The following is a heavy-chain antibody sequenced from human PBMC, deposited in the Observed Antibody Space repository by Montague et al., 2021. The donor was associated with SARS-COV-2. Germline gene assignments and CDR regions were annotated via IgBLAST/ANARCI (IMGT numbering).Heavy chain of an antibody. CDR1: GGSISSYL. CDR2: IYYSGKT. D-gene: IGHD6-13*01. CDR3: ARATPGIADPIEY. V-gene: IGHV4-59*08. J-gene: IGHJ4*02. Sequence: SENLSLTCTVSGGSISSYLWTWIRQPPGKGLEWIGYIYYSGKTNXNPSLSSRVTMSVDTSKNQFSLKLNSVTAADAAVYFCARATPGIADPIEYWGQGTLLTVSS.